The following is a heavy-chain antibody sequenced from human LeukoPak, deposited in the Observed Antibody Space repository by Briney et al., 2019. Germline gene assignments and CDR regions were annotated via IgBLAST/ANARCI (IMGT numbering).Heavy chain of an antibody. CDR2: ISYGESNK. CDR1: GFTFSSYG. D-gene: IGHD1-7*01. Sequence: PGGSLRLSCAASGFTFSSYGMHWVRQAPGKGLEWVAVISYGESNKYYADSVKGRFTISRDNSKSTLYLQMNSLRAEDTAVYYCARTSLNWNYFYSFDPWGQGTLVTVSS. J-gene: IGHJ5*02. CDR3: ARTSLNWNYFYSFDP. V-gene: IGHV3-30*03.